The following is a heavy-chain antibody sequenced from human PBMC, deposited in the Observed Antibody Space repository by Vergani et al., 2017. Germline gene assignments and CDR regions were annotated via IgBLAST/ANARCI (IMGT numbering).Heavy chain of an antibody. CDR2: VYTSGMT. V-gene: IGHV4-61*02. D-gene: IGHD3-16*01. CDR1: GGSINTGAYY. CDR3: ASDAGGVWGSCGAF. J-gene: IGHJ4*02. Sequence: QVQLQESGPRLVRPSQTLSLTCTVSGGSINTGAYYWSWIRQPAGKGLEWIGRVYTSGMTNYNPSIKSRVTILVDRSKSQLSLKLTSVPAGDTAVYFCASDAGGVWGSCGAFGGQGTLVTVSS.